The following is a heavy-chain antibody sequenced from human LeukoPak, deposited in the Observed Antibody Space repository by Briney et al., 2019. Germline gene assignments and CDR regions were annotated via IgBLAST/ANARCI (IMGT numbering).Heavy chain of an antibody. V-gene: IGHV3-30*02. CDR2: IRNDGNTK. CDR1: GFTLRIYG. J-gene: IGHJ5*02. CDR3: AKERFDP. Sequence: GGSLRLSCAASGFTLRIYGRSWVRQAQGKGLEWVAFIRNDGNTKYYGDSVRGRFTISRDPSKNTVYLQMDSLRPDDTALYYCAKERFDPWGQGTLVIVSS.